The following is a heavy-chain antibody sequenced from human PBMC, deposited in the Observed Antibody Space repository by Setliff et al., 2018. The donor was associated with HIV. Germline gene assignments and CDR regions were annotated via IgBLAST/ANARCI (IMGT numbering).Heavy chain of an antibody. Sequence: SETLSLTCTVSGGSISSSSYYWGWSRQPPRKGLEWMGSIYYSGSTYYKPSLKSRVTISVDRSKNTFYLNLSSVTVADTAVYYCARHISDFWSNYQTPFDYWGQGTLVTVSS. D-gene: IGHD3-3*01. V-gene: IGHV4-39*01. CDR1: GGSISSSSYY. CDR2: IYYSGST. CDR3: ARHISDFWSNYQTPFDY. J-gene: IGHJ4*02.